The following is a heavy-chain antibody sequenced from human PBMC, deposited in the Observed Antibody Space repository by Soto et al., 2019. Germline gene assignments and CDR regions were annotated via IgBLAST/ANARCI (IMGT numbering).Heavy chain of an antibody. D-gene: IGHD6-19*01. CDR1: GYTFTIYG. V-gene: IGHV1-18*01. CDR3: ARDALIALSVLFYDRLDV. CDR2: ISAYNGNT. Sequence: PSVKVSCKASGYTFTIYGISWVRQAPGQGLEWMGWISAYNGNTNYAQKLQGRVTMTTDTSTSTAYMELRSLRSDDTAVYYCARDALIALSVLFYDRLDVCGQGTTVTVSS. J-gene: IGHJ6*02.